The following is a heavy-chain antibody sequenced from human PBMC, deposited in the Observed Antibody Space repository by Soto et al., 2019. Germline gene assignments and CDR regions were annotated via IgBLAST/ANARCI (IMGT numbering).Heavy chain of an antibody. J-gene: IGHJ5*02. CDR1: GYNFTSYY. CDR2: INPFDGSR. D-gene: IGHD3-10*01. V-gene: IGHV1-46*03. Sequence: ASVKVSCKASGYNFTSYYIHWGRQAPGQGLAWMGWINPFDGSRMFAQSFQGRVTMTRDTSTSTVYMEVSSLRSEDTAVYYCSRVDPGETSPFDHWGKGTLVTVSS. CDR3: SRVDPGETSPFDH.